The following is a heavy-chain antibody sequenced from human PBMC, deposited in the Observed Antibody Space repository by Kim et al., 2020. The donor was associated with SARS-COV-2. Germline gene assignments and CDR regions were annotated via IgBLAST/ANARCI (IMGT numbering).Heavy chain of an antibody. D-gene: IGHD1-1*01. CDR3: ARDGLNRNDYRWFDP. Sequence: SETLSLTCTVSGGSISSSSYYWGWIRQPPGKGLEWIGSIYYSGSTYYNPSLKSRVTISVDTSKNQFSLKLSSVTAADTAVYYCARDGLNRNDYRWFDPWGQGTLVTVSS. CDR2: IYYSGST. J-gene: IGHJ5*02. V-gene: IGHV4-39*07. CDR1: GGSISSSSYY.